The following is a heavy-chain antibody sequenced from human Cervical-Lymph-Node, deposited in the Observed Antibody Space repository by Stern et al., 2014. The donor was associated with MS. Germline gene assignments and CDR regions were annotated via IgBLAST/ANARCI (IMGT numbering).Heavy chain of an antibody. CDR3: ARAITGSTIDF. J-gene: IGHJ4*02. CDR2: ISYDGSYT. D-gene: IGHD1-7*01. CDR1: GFTFSNYA. V-gene: IGHV3-30*04. Sequence: VQLVQSGGGVVQPGRSLRLSCAASGFTFSNYAMHWVRQAPGKGLEWVTLISYDGSYTYYADSVKGRFTISRDNSKNTLYLQMSSLRAEDTAVYYCARAITGSTIDFWGQGTQVTVSS.